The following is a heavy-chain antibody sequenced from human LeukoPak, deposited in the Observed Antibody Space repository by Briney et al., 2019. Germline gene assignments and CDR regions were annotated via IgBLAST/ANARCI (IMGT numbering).Heavy chain of an antibody. CDR3: AKAGLTAVAGGFDY. V-gene: IGHV3-23*01. D-gene: IGHD6-19*01. J-gene: IGHJ4*02. Sequence: PGGSLRLSCAASGFTFSNFAMSWVRPAPGKGLEGVSAISGSGGSTYYAVSVKGRFTISRDNSKNTLYLQMNSLRAEDTAVYYCAKAGLTAVAGGFDYWGQGTLVTVSS. CDR1: GFTFSNFA. CDR2: ISGSGGST.